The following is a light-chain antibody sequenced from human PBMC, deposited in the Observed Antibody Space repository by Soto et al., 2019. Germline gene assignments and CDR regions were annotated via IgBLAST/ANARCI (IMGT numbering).Light chain of an antibody. CDR3: QQSYTTANT. Sequence: DIPMTQFPSSLSASVGDRVTITCRASQSISDYLNWYQKKPGKAPKLLIYGTSYLQSEVPSRFSGRGSGTDFTLTISSLQLEDFATYFCQQSYTTANTFGQGTRLEIK. V-gene: IGKV1-39*01. CDR1: QSISDY. J-gene: IGKJ2*01. CDR2: GTS.